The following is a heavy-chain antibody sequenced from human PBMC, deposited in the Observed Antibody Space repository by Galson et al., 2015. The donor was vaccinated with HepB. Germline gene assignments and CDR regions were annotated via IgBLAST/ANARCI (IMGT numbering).Heavy chain of an antibody. CDR2: MNPKSGGT. Sequence: SVKVSCKASGYTFTGQYVHWLRQAPGQGLEWMGWMNPKSGGTNYAQTFQGRVTMTRDMSTNTAYMELNCLKSDDTAVYYCARARHTSVPGRGAFYVWGQGTIVTVSS. J-gene: IGHJ3*01. CDR1: GYTFTGQY. CDR3: ARARHTSVPGRGAFYV. V-gene: IGHV1-2*02. D-gene: IGHD3-10*01.